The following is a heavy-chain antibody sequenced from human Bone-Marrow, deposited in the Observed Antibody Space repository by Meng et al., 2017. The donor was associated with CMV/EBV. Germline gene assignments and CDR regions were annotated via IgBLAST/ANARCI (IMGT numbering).Heavy chain of an antibody. CDR1: GYTFTSYD. CDR3: ARVGYYYYGMDF. Sequence: ASVKVSCKASGYTFTSYDINWVRQATGQGLEWMGWMNPNSGNTGYAQKFQGRVTMTRNTSISTAYMELSSLRSEDTAVYYCARVGYYYYGMDFWGQGTTVTVSS. V-gene: IGHV1-8*01. CDR2: MNPNSGNT. J-gene: IGHJ6*02.